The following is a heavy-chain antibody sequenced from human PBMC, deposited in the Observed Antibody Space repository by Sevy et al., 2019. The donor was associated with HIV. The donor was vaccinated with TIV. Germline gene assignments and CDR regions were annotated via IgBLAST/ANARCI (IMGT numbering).Heavy chain of an antibody. CDR1: GRTLTQVS. Sequence: ASVKVSCKVSGRTLTQVSIHWVRQAPGKGPEWMGTFDPEDDEKIYAQKFQGRVTMTEDTSTDTAYMELSRLRSEGTAVYYCATTKDYYESSGYPFDYWGQGTLVTVSS. D-gene: IGHD5-12*01. J-gene: IGHJ4*02. CDR3: ATTKDYYESSGYPFDY. CDR2: FDPEDDEK. V-gene: IGHV1-24*01.